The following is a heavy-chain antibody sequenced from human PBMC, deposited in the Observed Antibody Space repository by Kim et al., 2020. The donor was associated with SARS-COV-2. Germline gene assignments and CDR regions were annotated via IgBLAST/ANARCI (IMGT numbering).Heavy chain of an antibody. J-gene: IGHJ4*02. Sequence: STNYTPSPKSRLTISVDTSKNQFSLKLSSVTAADTAVYYCARRGEYFDFWGQGTLVTVSS. CDR3: ARRGEYFDF. V-gene: IGHV4-59*08. D-gene: IGHD3-10*01. CDR2: ST.